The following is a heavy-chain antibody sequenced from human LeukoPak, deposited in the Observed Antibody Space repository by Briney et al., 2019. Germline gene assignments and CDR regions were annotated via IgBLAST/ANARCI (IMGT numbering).Heavy chain of an antibody. Sequence: ASVKVSCKTSGYSFISFGISWVRQAPGQGLEWMGIINPSGGSTSYAQKFQGRVTMTRDTSTSTVYMELSSLRSEDTAVYYCAIAATPKIKLNWFDPWGQGTLVTVSS. CDR1: GYSFISFG. V-gene: IGHV1-46*01. J-gene: IGHJ5*02. D-gene: IGHD2-15*01. CDR2: INPSGGST. CDR3: AIAATPKIKLNWFDP.